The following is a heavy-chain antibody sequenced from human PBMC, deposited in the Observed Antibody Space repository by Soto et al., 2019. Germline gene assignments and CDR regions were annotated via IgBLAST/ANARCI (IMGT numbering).Heavy chain of an antibody. J-gene: IGHJ4*02. CDR1: GYTFTGHA. V-gene: IGHV1-3*01. Sequence: GASVKVSCKASGYTFTGHAMHWVRQAPGQRLEWMGWINAGNGNTKYSQKFQGRVTITRDTSASTAYMELSSLRSEDTAVYYCARAVAVAADFDYWGQGTLVTVSS. CDR3: ARAVAVAADFDY. D-gene: IGHD6-19*01. CDR2: INAGNGNT.